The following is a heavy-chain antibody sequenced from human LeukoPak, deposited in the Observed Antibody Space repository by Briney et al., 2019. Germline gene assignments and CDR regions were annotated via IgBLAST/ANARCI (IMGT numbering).Heavy chain of an antibody. CDR1: GYTFTSYG. V-gene: IGHV1-2*02. J-gene: IGHJ4*02. CDR3: ARAITMVRGVILGY. Sequence: ASVKVSCKASGYTFTSYGISWVRQAPGQGLEWMGWINPNSGGTNYAQKFQGRVTMTRDTSISTAYMELSRLRSDDTAVYYCARAITMVRGVILGYWGQGTLVTVSS. CDR2: INPNSGGT. D-gene: IGHD3-10*01.